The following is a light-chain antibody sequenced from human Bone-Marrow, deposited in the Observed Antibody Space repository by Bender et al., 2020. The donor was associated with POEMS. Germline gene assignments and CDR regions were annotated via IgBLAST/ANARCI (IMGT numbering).Light chain of an antibody. Sequence: QSALTQPASVSGSPGQSITIYCTGTSSDIGYYNFVSWYQQHPGRAPKLIIYEVTRRPSGVSSRFSGSKSGNTASLTISGLQAEDEADYYCCSYAAVTTWVFGGGTKLTVL. CDR2: EVT. J-gene: IGLJ3*02. CDR3: CSYAAVTTWV. V-gene: IGLV2-23*02. CDR1: SSDIGYYNF.